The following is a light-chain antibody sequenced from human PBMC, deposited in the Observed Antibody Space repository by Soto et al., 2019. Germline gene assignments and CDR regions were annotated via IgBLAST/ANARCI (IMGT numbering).Light chain of an antibody. V-gene: IGKV1-5*01. CDR1: QSIGSW. J-gene: IGKJ5*01. CDR2: DAS. CDR3: QQFNNYQGS. Sequence: DIQMTQSPSTLSASLGDRVTITCRASQSIGSWLAWYQQKPGKAPKLLIFDASSLETGVPSRFSGSGSGTDFTLTISSLQPEDFATYYCQQFNNYQGSFGRGTRLEI.